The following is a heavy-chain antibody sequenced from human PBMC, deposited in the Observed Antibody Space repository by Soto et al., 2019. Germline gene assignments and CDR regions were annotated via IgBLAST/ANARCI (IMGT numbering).Heavy chain of an antibody. CDR3: ARIYCTTTTCDSWFDP. CDR2: IDPGDTYA. Sequence: GESLKISCTGFGYTFTTFWISWARQMPGKGLEWMGRIDPGDTYATYSPAFQGHVTISADKATSTAYLQWSSLKASDTAMYFCARIYCTTTTCDSWFDPWGQGTLVTVSS. J-gene: IGHJ5*02. CDR1: GYTFTTFW. D-gene: IGHD2-2*01. V-gene: IGHV5-10-1*01.